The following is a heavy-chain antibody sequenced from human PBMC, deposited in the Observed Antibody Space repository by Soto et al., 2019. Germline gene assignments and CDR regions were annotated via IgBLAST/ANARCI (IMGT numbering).Heavy chain of an antibody. J-gene: IGHJ4*02. CDR1: GVTVSSNY. CDR2: IYSGGST. Sequence: EVQLVESGGGLVQPGGSLRLSCAASGVTVSSNYMSWVRQAPGKGLEWVSVIYSGGSTYYADSVKGRFTISRDNSKNTLYLQMNSLRAQDTAAYYCARHGYNYGGGYFDYWGQGTLVTVST. V-gene: IGHV3-66*04. D-gene: IGHD5-18*01. CDR3: ARHGYNYGGGYFDY.